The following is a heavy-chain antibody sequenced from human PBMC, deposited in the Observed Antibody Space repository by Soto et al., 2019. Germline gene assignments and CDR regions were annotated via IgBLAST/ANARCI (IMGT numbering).Heavy chain of an antibody. CDR2: ISGSGGST. D-gene: IGHD3-22*01. CDR3: AKVLYSYYDTSEYLGSH. CDR1: GFTFSSYA. V-gene: IGHV3-23*01. J-gene: IGHJ4*02. Sequence: GGSLRLSCAASGFTFSSYAMSWVRQAPGKGLEWVSAISGSGGSTYYADSVKGRFTISRDNSKNTLYLQMNSLRAEDTAVYYCAKVLYSYYDTSEYLGSHWGQGSLVTV.